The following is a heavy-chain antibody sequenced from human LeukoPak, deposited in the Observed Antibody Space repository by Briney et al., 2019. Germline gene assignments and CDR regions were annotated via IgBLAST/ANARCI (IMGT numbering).Heavy chain of an antibody. CDR2: IYYGGST. D-gene: IGHD3-22*01. CDR1: GGSISSYY. CDR3: AMGHSSGYYFDAFDI. V-gene: IGHV4-59*01. Sequence: SETLSLTCTVSGGSISSYYWSWIRQPPGKGLEWIGYIYYGGSTNYNPSLKSRVTISVDTSKNQFSLKLSSVTAADTAVYYCAMGHSSGYYFDAFDIWGQGTMVTVSS. J-gene: IGHJ3*02.